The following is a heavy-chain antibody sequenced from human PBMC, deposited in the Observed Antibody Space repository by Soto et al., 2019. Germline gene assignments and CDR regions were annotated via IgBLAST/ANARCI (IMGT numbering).Heavy chain of an antibody. CDR2: INPNSGGT. V-gene: IGHV1-2*04. J-gene: IGHJ3*02. Sequence: ASVKVSCKASGGTFSGYYMHWVRQAPGQGLEWMGWINPNSGGTNYAQKFQGWVTMTRDTSISTAYMELSRLRSDDTAVYYCASCSGGSCDAFDIWGQGTMVTVSS. D-gene: IGHD2-15*01. CDR1: GGTFSGYY. CDR3: ASCSGGSCDAFDI.